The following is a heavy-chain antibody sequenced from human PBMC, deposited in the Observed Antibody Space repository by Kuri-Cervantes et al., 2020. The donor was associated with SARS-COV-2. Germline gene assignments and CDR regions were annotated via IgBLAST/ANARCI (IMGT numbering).Heavy chain of an antibody. CDR1: GFTFSDYY. V-gene: IGHV3-15*01. J-gene: IGHJ6*03. D-gene: IGHD3-16*02. CDR3: SRLMLHTYYDYVWGSYRLDSYYYMDV. Sequence: GGSLRLSCAASGFTFSDYYMSWIRQAPGKGLEWVGRIKSKADGGTRDYAAPVKGRFTISRDDSKDTLYLQMSSLKTEDTAVYYCSRLMLHTYYDYVWGSYRLDSYYYMDVWGKGTTVTVSS. CDR2: IKSKADGGTR.